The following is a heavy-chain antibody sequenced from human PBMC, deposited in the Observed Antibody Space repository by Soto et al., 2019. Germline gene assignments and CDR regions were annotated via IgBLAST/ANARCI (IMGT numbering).Heavy chain of an antibody. Sequence: SETLSLTCTVSGDSIGSGDNYWSWIRQPPGKGLEWIGFIHSRGSTNYNPSLRSRLIISVDASKNQFSLTLSSVTAADTAVYYCARIGSYYDNTGFSENAFDVWGQGTMVTVSS. D-gene: IGHD3-10*01. CDR3: ARIGSYYDNTGFSENAFDV. CDR1: GDSIGSGDNY. J-gene: IGHJ3*01. V-gene: IGHV4-30-4*01. CDR2: IHSRGST.